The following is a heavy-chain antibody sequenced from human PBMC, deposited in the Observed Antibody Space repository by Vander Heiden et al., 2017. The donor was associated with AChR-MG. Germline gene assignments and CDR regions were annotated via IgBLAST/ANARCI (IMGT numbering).Heavy chain of an antibody. J-gene: IGHJ4*02. CDR3: AKLPGLYYFDY. Sequence: QVQLVESGGGVVQPGRSRRLSCAAPGFTFSSYGMHWVRQAPGKGLEWVAVISYDGSNKYYADSVKGRFTISRDNSKNTLYLQMNSLRAEDTAVYYCAKLPGLYYFDYWGQGTLVTVSS. CDR1: GFTFSSYG. V-gene: IGHV3-30*18. CDR2: ISYDGSNK.